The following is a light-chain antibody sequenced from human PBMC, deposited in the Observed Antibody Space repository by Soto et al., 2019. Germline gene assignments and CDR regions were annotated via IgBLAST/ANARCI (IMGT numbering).Light chain of an antibody. Sequence: EIMMTQSPATLSVSPGERATLSCRASQSISGNLAWYQQKPGQAPGLLIYAASTRATGIPARFSGSGSGTEFTLTISSLQSEDFAVHYCQQYNNWPRTFGQGTKVDIK. CDR3: QQYNNWPRT. CDR1: QSISGN. CDR2: AAS. V-gene: IGKV3-15*01. J-gene: IGKJ1*01.